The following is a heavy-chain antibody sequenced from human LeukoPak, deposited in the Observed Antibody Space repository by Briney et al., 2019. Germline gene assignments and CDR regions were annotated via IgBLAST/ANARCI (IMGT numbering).Heavy chain of an antibody. CDR2: ISYDTKNK. V-gene: IGHV3-30*18. CDR1: GYTFSDYG. CDR3: AKEREKTTFYDN. J-gene: IGHJ4*02. D-gene: IGHD2/OR15-2a*01. Sequence: QSGGSLGLSCAASGYTFSDYGMHWVRQAPGKGLEWVAVISYDTKNKYYGDSVKGRFTISRDDSKNTLYLQMNSLRAEDTAVYYCAKEREKTTFYDNWGQGTLVTVSS.